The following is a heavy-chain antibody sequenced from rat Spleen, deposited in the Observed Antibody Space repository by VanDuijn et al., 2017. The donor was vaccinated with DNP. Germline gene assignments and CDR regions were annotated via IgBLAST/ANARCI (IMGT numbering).Heavy chain of an antibody. CDR1: GFTFSNYG. V-gene: IGHV5-19*01. D-gene: IGHD3-3*01. J-gene: IGHJ2*01. CDR3: ARDSYSAPFDY. CDR2: ISPSGGST. Sequence: EVQLVESGGGLVQPGRSMKLSCAVSGFTFSNYGMHWIRQAPTQGLEWVGSISPSGGSTYYRDSVKGRFTVSRDDARRTLYLQMDSLRSEDTATYYCARDSYSAPFDYWGQGVMVSVSS.